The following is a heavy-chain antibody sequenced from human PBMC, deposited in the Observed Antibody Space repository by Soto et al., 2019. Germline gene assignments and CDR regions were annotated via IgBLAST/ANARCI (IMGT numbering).Heavy chain of an antibody. CDR3: VHRLVAHSRGDCSLSDY. CDR1: GFSLTNIGVG. V-gene: IGHV2-5*02. D-gene: IGHD2-21*02. Sequence: QITLKESGPTVVRPTQTLTLTCTFSGFSLTNIGVGVGWIRQPPGKAPEWLALIYWDDDDFYSPSLKSRLTITKDTSKDQVYLTMSNMDPVDTATYYCVHRLVAHSRGDCSLSDYWGQGTLVTVSS. J-gene: IGHJ4*02. CDR2: IYWDDDD.